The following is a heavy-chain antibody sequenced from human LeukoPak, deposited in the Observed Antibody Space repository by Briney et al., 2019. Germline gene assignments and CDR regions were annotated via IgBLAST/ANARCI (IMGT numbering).Heavy chain of an antibody. Sequence: SKTLSLTCTVSGGSISSSSYYWGWIRQPPGKGLEWIGEINHSGSTNYNPSLKSRVTISVDTSKNQFSLKLSSVTAADTAVYYCARGRRRLVRSIYFDYWGQGTLVTVSS. D-gene: IGHD6-19*01. J-gene: IGHJ4*02. CDR1: GGSISSSSYY. CDR3: ARGRRRLVRSIYFDY. CDR2: INHSGST. V-gene: IGHV4-39*07.